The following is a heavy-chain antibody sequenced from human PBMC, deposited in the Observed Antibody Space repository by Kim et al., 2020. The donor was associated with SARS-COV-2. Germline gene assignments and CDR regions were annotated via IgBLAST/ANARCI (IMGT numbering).Heavy chain of an antibody. CDR3: AKDILAVAGTEGWFDP. V-gene: IGHV3-9*01. J-gene: IGHJ5*02. D-gene: IGHD6-19*01. Sequence: SVKGRFTISRDNAKNSLYLQMNSLRAEDTALYYCAKDILAVAGTEGWFDPWGQGTLVTVSS.